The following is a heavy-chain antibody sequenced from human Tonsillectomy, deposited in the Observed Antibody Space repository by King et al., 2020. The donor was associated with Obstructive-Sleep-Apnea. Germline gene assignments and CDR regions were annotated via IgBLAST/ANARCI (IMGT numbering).Heavy chain of an antibody. Sequence: QLQESGPGLVKPSETLSLTCTVSGGSISSYSWSWIRQPPGKGLEWIGYIYYSGSTNYNPSLKSRVPISVDTSKNQFSLKLSSVTAADTAVYYCARISTRKSGFPLDYWGQGTLVTVSS. D-gene: IGHD3-22*01. CDR3: ARISTRKSGFPLDY. CDR2: IYYSGST. J-gene: IGHJ4*02. CDR1: GGSISSYS. V-gene: IGHV4-59*08.